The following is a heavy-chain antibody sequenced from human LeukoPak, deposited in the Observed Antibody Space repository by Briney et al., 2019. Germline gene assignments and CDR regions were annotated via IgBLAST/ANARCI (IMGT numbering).Heavy chain of an antibody. Sequence: GGSLRLSCAASGFTFSSYEMNSVRQAPGKGREWVSFISRSGSTIYYADSVDGRFTVSRDKAKNTLYLQLNSLRAEDTAVYYCAREGYSSSSYSFDSWGQGTPVT. CDR1: GFTFSSYE. J-gene: IGHJ4*02. V-gene: IGHV3-48*03. CDR3: AREGYSSSSYSFDS. CDR2: ISRSGSTI. D-gene: IGHD6-13*01.